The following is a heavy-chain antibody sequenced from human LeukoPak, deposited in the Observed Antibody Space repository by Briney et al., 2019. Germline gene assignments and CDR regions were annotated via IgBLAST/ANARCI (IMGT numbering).Heavy chain of an antibody. CDR1: GGSISSYY. D-gene: IGHD6-19*01. CDR2: IYYSGST. V-gene: IGHV4-59*08. Sequence: SETLSLTCTVSGGSISSYYWSWIRQPPGKGLEWIGYIYYSGSTNYNPSLKSRVTMSVDTSKNQFSLKLSSVSAADTAVYYCARHATIAVGGAFDIWGQGTMVTVSS. CDR3: ARHATIAVGGAFDI. J-gene: IGHJ3*02.